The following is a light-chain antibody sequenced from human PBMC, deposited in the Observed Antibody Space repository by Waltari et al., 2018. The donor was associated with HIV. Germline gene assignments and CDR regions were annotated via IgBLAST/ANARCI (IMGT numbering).Light chain of an antibody. CDR1: SSNIGGNF. V-gene: IGLV1-47*01. CDR3: AAWDDSLSCVV. CDR2: KNN. Sequence: QSVLTQPPSASGTPGQRVTISCSGTSSNIGGNFLSCFQQFPGTAPKLLIYKNNQRPSGVPDRFSGSKSGTSVSLAISGLRSEDEADYYCAAWDDSLSCVVFGGGTKLTVL. J-gene: IGLJ2*01.